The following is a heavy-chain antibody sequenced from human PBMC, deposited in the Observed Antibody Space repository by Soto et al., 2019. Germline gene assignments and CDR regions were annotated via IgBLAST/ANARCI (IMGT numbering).Heavy chain of an antibody. D-gene: IGHD2-2*01. J-gene: IGHJ6*02. CDR1: GCTFSSYA. V-gene: IGHV1-69*01. CDR3: ARAQGSSTSLEIYYYYYYGMDV. CDR2: IIPISDTT. Sequence: QVQLVQSGAEVKKPGSSVKVSCKASGCTFSSYAISWVRQAPGQGLEWMGGIIPISDTTNYAQKFQGRVTITADESTSTDYMELSSLRSEDTAVYYCARAQGSSTSLEIYYYYYYGMDVWGQGTTVTVSS.